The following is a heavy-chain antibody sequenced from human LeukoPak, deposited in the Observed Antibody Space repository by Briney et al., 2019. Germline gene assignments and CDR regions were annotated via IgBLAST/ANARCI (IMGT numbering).Heavy chain of an antibody. CDR1: GFTFSSYS. D-gene: IGHD5-24*01. CDR3: VRALRDGCNIMRY. CDR2: ISSSSGYI. V-gene: IGHV3-21*01. J-gene: IGHJ4*02. Sequence: GGSLRLSCAASGFTFSSYSMNWVRRAPGKGLEWVSSISSSSGYIYYADSVKGRFTISRDNAKNSLYLQMNILRAEDTAVYYCVRALRDGCNIMRYWGQGTLVTVSS.